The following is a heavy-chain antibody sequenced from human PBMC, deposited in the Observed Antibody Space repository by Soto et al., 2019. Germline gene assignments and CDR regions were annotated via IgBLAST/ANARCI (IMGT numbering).Heavy chain of an antibody. Sequence: EVQLVESGGGLIQPGGSLRLSCAASGFTVSSNYMSWVRQAPGKGLEWVSVIYSGGSTYYADSVKGRFTISRDNSKNTLYLQMNSLRAEDTAVYYCARDPKLDYYDSSGYYVWGQGTLVTVSS. CDR2: IYSGGST. CDR1: GFTVSSNY. V-gene: IGHV3-53*01. D-gene: IGHD3-22*01. J-gene: IGHJ4*02. CDR3: ARDPKLDYYDSSGYYV.